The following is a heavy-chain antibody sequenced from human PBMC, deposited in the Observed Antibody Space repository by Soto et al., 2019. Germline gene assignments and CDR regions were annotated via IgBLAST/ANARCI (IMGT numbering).Heavy chain of an antibody. V-gene: IGHV1-69*13. CDR3: ARDRGNYYDSSGYSSGPYYFDY. CDR1: GGTFSSYA. CDR2: IIPIFGTA. J-gene: IGHJ4*02. Sequence: SVKVSCKASGGTFSSYAISWVRQAPGQGLEWKGGIIPIFGTANYAQKFQGRVTITADESTSTAYMELSSLRSEDTAVYYCARDRGNYYDSSGYSSGPYYFDYWGQGTLVTVSS. D-gene: IGHD3-22*01.